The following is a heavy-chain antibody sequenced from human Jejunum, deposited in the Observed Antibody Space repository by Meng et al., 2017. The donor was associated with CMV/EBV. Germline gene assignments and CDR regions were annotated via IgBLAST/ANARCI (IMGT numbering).Heavy chain of an antibody. CDR3: ARGRGYSYGIDY. CDR1: GGSISRGDHY. V-gene: IGHV4-30-4*01. Sequence: CNVSGGSISRGDHYWSWIRQPPGKGLESIAYMYYSGTTYYNPALKSRITISADTSKNQFSLKLSSMTAADTAVYYCARGRGYSYGIDYWGQGTLVTVSS. D-gene: IGHD5-18*01. CDR2: MYYSGTT. J-gene: IGHJ4*02.